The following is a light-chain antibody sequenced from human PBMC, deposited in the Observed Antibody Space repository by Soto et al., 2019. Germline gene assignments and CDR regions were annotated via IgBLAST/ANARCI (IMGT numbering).Light chain of an antibody. Sequence: QSALTQPPSASGSPGQSVTISCTGTSSDVGGYNYVSWYQQHPGKAPKLMIYEVSKRPSGVPDRFSGSKSGNTASLTVSGLQAEDEGDYCCSSYAGSNILFGGGTKLTVL. V-gene: IGLV2-8*01. CDR1: SSDVGGYNY. J-gene: IGLJ2*01. CDR3: SSYAGSNIL. CDR2: EVS.